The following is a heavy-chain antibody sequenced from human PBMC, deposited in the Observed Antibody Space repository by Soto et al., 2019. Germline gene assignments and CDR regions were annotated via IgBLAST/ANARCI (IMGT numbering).Heavy chain of an antibody. CDR1: GGSISSGGYY. Sequence: SETLSLTCTVSGGSISSGGYYWSWIRQYPGKGLEWIGYIYYSGSTYYNPSLKSRVTISVDTSKNQFSLKLSSVTAADTAVYYCARDRYSSRANWFDPWGQGTLVTVSS. D-gene: IGHD2-21*01. J-gene: IGHJ5*02. CDR3: ARDRYSSRANWFDP. CDR2: IYYSGST. V-gene: IGHV4-31*03.